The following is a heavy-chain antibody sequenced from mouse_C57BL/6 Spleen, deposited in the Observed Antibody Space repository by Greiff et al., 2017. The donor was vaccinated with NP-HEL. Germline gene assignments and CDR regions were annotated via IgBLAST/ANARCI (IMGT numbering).Heavy chain of an antibody. CDR3: ARPLDYGSSYEAMDY. D-gene: IGHD1-1*01. V-gene: IGHV1-82*01. CDR2: IYPGDGDT. J-gene: IGHJ4*01. Sequence: QVQLKQSGPELVKPGASVKISCKASGYAFSSSWMNWVKQRPGKGLEWIGRIYPGDGDTNYNGKFKGKATLTADKSSSTAYMQLSSLTSEDSAVYFCARPLDYGSSYEAMDYWGQGTSVTVSS. CDR1: GYAFSSSW.